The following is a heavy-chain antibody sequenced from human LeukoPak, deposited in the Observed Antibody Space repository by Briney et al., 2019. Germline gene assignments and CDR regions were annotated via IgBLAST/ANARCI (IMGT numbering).Heavy chain of an antibody. D-gene: IGHD1-26*01. Sequence: GGSLRLSCAVSGFTFSNAWMSWVRQAPGKGQEWLGRIKSRAEGGTTDYAAPVKGRFIFSKDDSKSTLYLQMNSLKTEDTAMYYCAGSPHWYFDYWGRGTLVTVSS. CDR1: GFTFSNAW. CDR3: AGSPHWYFDY. V-gene: IGHV3-15*01. CDR2: IKSRAEGGTT. J-gene: IGHJ4*02.